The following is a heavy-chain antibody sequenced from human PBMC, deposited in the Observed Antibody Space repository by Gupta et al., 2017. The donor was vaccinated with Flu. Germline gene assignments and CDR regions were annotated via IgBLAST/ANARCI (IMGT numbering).Heavy chain of an antibody. CDR1: GFTSKHYT. V-gene: IGHV3-21*01. D-gene: IGHD2-2*01. CDR3: ARVEYCSSTSCRYFLDY. CDR2: ITRSSDYI. Sequence: EVDLVESGGGLVKPGGSLRLSCAAAGFTSKHYTMIWVRQAPGQGLEWVSYITRSSDYIGNADSVQGRFTVSRDNAKNVLYLQMTSLRAEDTAVYYCARVEYCSSTSCRYFLDYWGQGTLVTVSS. J-gene: IGHJ4*02.